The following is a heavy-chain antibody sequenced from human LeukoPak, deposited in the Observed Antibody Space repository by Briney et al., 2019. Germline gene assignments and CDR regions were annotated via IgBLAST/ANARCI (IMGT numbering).Heavy chain of an antibody. CDR2: IKSKTDGGTT. J-gene: IGHJ1*01. CDR1: GFTFTNAW. V-gene: IGHV3-15*01. CDR3: TTVPDYSSSWNAEYFQH. D-gene: IGHD6-13*01. Sequence: PGGSLRLSCAASGFTFTNAWMSWARQAPGKGLEWVGRIKSKTDGGTTDYAAPVKGRFTISRDDSKNTLYLQMNSLKIEDTAVYYCTTVPDYSSSWNAEYFQHWGQGTLVTVSS.